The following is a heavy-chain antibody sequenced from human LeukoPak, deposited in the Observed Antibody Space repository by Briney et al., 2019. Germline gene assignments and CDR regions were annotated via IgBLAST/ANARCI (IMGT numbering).Heavy chain of an antibody. V-gene: IGHV3-64*01. CDR3: AGGHYTIRGVTDY. Sequence: GGSLRLSCAASGFTFSSHAMHWVRQAPGKGLEYVSSISSDGGYTYYGNSVKGRFTISRDNSKNTVYLEMGSLRAEDMAVYYCAGGHYTIRGVTDYWGQGTLVSVSS. CDR2: ISSDGGYT. D-gene: IGHD3-10*01. J-gene: IGHJ4*02. CDR1: GFTFSSHA.